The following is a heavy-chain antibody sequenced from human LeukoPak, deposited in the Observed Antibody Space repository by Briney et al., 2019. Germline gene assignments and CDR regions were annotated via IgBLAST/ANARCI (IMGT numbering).Heavy chain of an antibody. V-gene: IGHV3-30*02. J-gene: IGHJ4*02. Sequence: GGSLRLSCAASGFTFSNYAMHWVRQGPGKGLGWVAYIAHHGNNKYYVDSVKGRFTISRDNSKKTLYLQMDSLRADDTAVYYCAKDGSWSCTDWGQGTLATVSS. CDR2: IAHHGNNK. CDR3: AKDGSWSCTD. CDR1: GFTFSNYA. D-gene: IGHD2-8*02.